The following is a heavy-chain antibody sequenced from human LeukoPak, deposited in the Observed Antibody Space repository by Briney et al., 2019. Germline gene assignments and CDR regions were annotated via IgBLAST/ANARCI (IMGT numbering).Heavy chain of an antibody. CDR3: AKSHGYSYGFDY. J-gene: IGHJ4*02. CDR2: ISHDGGYK. Sequence: GGSLRLSCAASGFTFSSYGMHWVRQAPGKGLEWVAVISHDGGYKDYADSVKGRFTISRDNSKNTLYLQMNSLRAEDTAVYYCAKSHGYSYGFDYWGQGTLVTVSS. CDR1: GFTFSSYG. V-gene: IGHV3-30*18. D-gene: IGHD5-18*01.